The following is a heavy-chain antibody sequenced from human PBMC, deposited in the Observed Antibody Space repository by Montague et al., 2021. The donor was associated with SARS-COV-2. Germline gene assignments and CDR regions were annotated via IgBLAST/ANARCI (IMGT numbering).Heavy chain of an antibody. V-gene: IGHV2-70*01. D-gene: IGHD3-10*01. J-gene: IGHJ6*02. CDR1: GFSLSPSGMC. Sequence: PALVKPTQTLTLTSTFSGFSLSPSGMCLSWLRQPPGKALEWLALIDWXDDKYYSTSLKTRLTISKDTSNNQVVLTMTNMDPVDTATYYCARIYYSILGSYYYGMDVWGQGTTVTVSS. CDR3: ARIYYSILGSYYYGMDV. CDR2: IDWXDDK.